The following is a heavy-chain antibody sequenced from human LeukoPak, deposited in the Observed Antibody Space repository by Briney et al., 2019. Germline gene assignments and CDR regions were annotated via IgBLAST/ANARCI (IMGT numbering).Heavy chain of an antibody. V-gene: IGHV3-53*01. Sequence: GGSLRLSCAASGFTVSGNYMSWVRQAPGKGLEWVSIIYSGGFTYYADSVKGRFSISRGNSKNILYLQMNSLRADDTAVYYCAKDQYYDSRGYYVFDCWGQGTLVTVSS. D-gene: IGHD3-22*01. CDR2: IYSGGFT. CDR3: AKDQYYDSRGYYVFDC. CDR1: GFTVSGNY. J-gene: IGHJ4*02.